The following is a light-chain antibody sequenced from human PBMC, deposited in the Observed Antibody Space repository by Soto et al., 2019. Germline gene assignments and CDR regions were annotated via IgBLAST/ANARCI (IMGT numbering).Light chain of an antibody. Sequence: DIQMTQSPSSLSASVGDRVTITCQASHDITSYLNWYQHKTGKDPKLLIYDASILEAGVPSRFSGSGSGTDFTFTISSLQPEDVATYYCQKCDYLPIFGPGTTVDFK. CDR3: QKCDYLPI. CDR2: DAS. V-gene: IGKV1-33*01. J-gene: IGKJ3*01. CDR1: HDITSY.